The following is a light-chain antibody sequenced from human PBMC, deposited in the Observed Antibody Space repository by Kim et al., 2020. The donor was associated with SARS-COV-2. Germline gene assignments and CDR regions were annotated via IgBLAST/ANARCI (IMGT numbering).Light chain of an antibody. V-gene: IGLV3-21*04. CDR1: SLGSRS. CDR2: YDS. Sequence: PGTTARITCGGDSLGSRSVHRYQEQPGPAPVLVISYDSDRPSGIPARFSGSNSGNTATLTISRVEAGDEADYYCQVWDSSSDHRVVFGGGTQLTVL. CDR3: QVWDSSSDHRVV. J-gene: IGLJ2*01.